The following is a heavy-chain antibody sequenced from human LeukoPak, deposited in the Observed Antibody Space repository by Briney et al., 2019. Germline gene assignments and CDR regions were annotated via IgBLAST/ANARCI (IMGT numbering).Heavy chain of an antibody. CDR3: ARGPPLVDTAMAQVFDY. V-gene: IGHV1-69*05. Sequence: GASVKVSCKASGGTFSSYAISWVRQAPGQGLEWMGGVIPIFGTANYAQKFQGRVTITTDDSTSSAYMDLSSLRSEDTAVYYCARGPPLVDTAMAQVFDYWGQGTLVTVSS. D-gene: IGHD5-18*01. J-gene: IGHJ4*02. CDR2: VIPIFGTA. CDR1: GGTFSSYA.